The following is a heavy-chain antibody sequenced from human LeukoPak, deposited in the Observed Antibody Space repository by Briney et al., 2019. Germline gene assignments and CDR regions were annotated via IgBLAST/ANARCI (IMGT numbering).Heavy chain of an antibody. D-gene: IGHD2-8*01. Sequence: GGPRQIPSRVPGAPFDNYWIAGAGNLSGEGRRWVAIIHPSSPATQDRPSFQGRVSISADKASTTAYLQWNGLRTSDTAIYFCARRAHLAQFGVDWFDPWGEGTLVTVSS. CDR2: IHPSSPAT. CDR1: GAPFDNYW. CDR3: ARRAHLAQFGVDWFDP. V-gene: IGHV5-51*01. J-gene: IGHJ5*02.